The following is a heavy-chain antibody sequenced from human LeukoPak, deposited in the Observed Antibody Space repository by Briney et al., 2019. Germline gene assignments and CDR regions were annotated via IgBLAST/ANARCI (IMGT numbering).Heavy chain of an antibody. Sequence: SVKVSCKASGGTFSSYAISWVRQAPGQGLEWMGGIIPIFGTANYAQKFQGRVTITADESTSTAYMELSSLRSEDTAVYYCARGRYSSSWEGYWFDPWGQGTLVTVSS. CDR1: GGTFSSYA. CDR2: IIPIFGTA. D-gene: IGHD6-13*01. J-gene: IGHJ5*02. CDR3: ARGRYSSSWEGYWFDP. V-gene: IGHV1-69*13.